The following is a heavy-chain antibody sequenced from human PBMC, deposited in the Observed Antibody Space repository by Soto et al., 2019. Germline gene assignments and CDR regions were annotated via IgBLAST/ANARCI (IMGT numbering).Heavy chain of an antibody. CDR2: IRSKAYGGTT. CDR3: VGGSFANYYYYGMDV. D-gene: IGHD2-15*01. V-gene: IGHV3-49*03. J-gene: IGHJ6*02. CDR1: GFTFGDYA. Sequence: GGSLRLSCTASGFTFGDYAMSWFRQAPGKGLEWVGFIRSKAYGGTTEYAASVKGRFTISRDDSKSIAYLQMNSLKTEDTAVYYCVGGSFANYYYYGMDVWGQGTTVTVSS.